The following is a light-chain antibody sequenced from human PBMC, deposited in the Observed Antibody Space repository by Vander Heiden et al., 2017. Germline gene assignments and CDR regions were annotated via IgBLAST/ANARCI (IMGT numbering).Light chain of an antibody. Sequence: QSVLTQPPSASGTPGQRVTISCSGSSSNIGSNTVQWYQQLPGTAPRLLILSDNQRPSGVPDRFAGSKSGTSDSRAISGLQSEDEADDDCATWDDSLNGVVLGPGTNVTVL. J-gene: IGLJ1*01. V-gene: IGLV1-44*01. CDR2: SDN. CDR3: ATWDDSLNGVV. CDR1: SSNIGSNT.